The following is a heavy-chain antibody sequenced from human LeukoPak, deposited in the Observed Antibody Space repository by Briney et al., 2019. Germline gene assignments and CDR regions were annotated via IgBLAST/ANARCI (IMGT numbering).Heavy chain of an antibody. CDR2: IYHSGST. J-gene: IGHJ6*03. CDR1: GGSISSSSYY. D-gene: IGHD1-14*01. V-gene: IGHV4-39*07. Sequence: SETLSLTCTVSGGSISSSSYYWGWIRQPPGKGLEWIGSIYHSGSTYYNPSLKSRVTISVDTSKNQFSLKLSSMTAADTAVYYCARDRKYYYHMDVWGKGTTVTVSS. CDR3: ARDRKYYYHMDV.